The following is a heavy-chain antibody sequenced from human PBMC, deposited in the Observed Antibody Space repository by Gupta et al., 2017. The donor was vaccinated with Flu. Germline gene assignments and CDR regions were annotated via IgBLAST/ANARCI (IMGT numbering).Heavy chain of an antibody. CDR2: IYYSGST. D-gene: IGHD2-15*01. Sequence: QLQLQESGPGLVKPSETLSLTCTVSGGSISSSSYYWGWIRQPPGKGLEWIGSIYYSGSTYYNPSLKSRVTISVDTSKNQFSLKLRSVTAADTAVYYCGGVDNYYYYGMDVWGQGTTVTVSS. J-gene: IGHJ6*02. CDR1: GGSISSSSYY. V-gene: IGHV4-39*01. CDR3: GGVDNYYYYGMDV.